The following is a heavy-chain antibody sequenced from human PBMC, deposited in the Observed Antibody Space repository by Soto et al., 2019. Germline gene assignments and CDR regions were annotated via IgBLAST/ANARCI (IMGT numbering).Heavy chain of an antibody. V-gene: IGHV3-15*07. Sequence: EVQLVESGGGLVQPGGSLRLSCAASGFSITNTWMHWVRQAPGKGLEWVGRVESKGDGGTADYAAPVKGRFTVSRDDSKNTQYPQMNSLKMEDTAVYYCNSYPDFWGGHTPLWGQGTLVTVSS. D-gene: IGHD3-3*01. CDR2: VESKGDGGTA. CDR3: NSYPDFWGGHTPL. J-gene: IGHJ4*02. CDR1: GFSITNTW.